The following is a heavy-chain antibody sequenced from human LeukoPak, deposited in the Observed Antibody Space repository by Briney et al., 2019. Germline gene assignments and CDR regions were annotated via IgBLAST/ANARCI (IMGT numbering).Heavy chain of an antibody. CDR3: ARVGRSRGSLPNSYYYMDV. J-gene: IGHJ6*03. CDR2: IIPIFGAT. D-gene: IGHD1-26*01. CDR1: GDIFNSDS. V-gene: IGHV1-69*05. Sequence: GASVKVSCTPSGDIFNSDSVSWVREAPGQGLEWMGGIIPIFGATNYAQKFQGRVTIPTDQSTRTAYMELTNLSSDDTAVYYCARVGRSRGSLPNSYYYMDVWGKGTTVTVSS.